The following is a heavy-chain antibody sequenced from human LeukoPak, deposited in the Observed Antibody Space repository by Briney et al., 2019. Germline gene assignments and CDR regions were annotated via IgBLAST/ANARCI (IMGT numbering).Heavy chain of an antibody. Sequence: ASVKVSCEASGYTFNSYGISWVRQAPGQGLEWMGWISAYNGDTKYVQKLQGRVTMTTDTSTTTAYMELRSLRSDDTAVYYCARGFSSSWYEEGLDPWGQGTLVTVSS. CDR1: GYTFNSYG. CDR2: ISAYNGDT. CDR3: ARGFSSSWYEEGLDP. D-gene: IGHD6-13*01. J-gene: IGHJ5*02. V-gene: IGHV1-18*01.